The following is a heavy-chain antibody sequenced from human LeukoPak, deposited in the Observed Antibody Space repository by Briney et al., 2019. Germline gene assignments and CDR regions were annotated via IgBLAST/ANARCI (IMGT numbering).Heavy chain of an antibody. CDR2: ISAYNGNT. D-gene: IGHD3-16*01. CDR3: ARDPVVDDYVWGSYIGVDY. J-gene: IGHJ4*02. CDR1: GYTFTSYG. V-gene: IGHV1-18*01. Sequence: SVKVSCKASGYTFTSYGISCVRQAPGQGLEWMGWISAYNGNTNYAQKLQGRVTMTTDTSTSTAYMELRSLRSDDTAVYYCARDPVVDDYVWGSYIGVDYWGQGTLVTVSS.